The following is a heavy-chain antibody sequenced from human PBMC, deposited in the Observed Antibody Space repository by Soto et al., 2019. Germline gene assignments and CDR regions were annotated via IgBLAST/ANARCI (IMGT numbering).Heavy chain of an antibody. CDR1: GGTFSSYS. J-gene: IGHJ5*02. Sequence: SVKVSCKASGGTFSSYSISWVRQAPGQGLEWMGGIIPIFGTANYAQKFQGRVTITADESTSTAYMELSSLRSEDTAVYYCARAGSYDSSGYYQNWFDPWGQGTLVTVSS. D-gene: IGHD3-22*01. CDR3: ARAGSYDSSGYYQNWFDP. CDR2: IIPIFGTA. V-gene: IGHV1-69*13.